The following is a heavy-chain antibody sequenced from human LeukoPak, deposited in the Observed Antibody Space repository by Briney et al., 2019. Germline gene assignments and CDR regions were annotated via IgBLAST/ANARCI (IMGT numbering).Heavy chain of an antibody. D-gene: IGHD2-2*01. CDR1: GYTFTGYY. CDR3: ARDNGYCSSTSCLNAFDI. CDR2: INPNSGGT. V-gene: IGHV1-2*04. Sequence: ASVKVSCKASGYTFTGYYMHWVRQAPGQGLEWMGWINPNSGGTNYAQKFQGWVTMTRDTSISTAYMELSRLRSDDTAAYYCARDNGYCSSTSCLNAFDIWGQGTMVTVSS. J-gene: IGHJ3*02.